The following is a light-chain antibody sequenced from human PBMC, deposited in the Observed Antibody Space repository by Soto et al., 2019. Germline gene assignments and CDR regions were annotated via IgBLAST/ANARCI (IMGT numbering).Light chain of an antibody. Sequence: DIQMTQSPSSLSASVGDRVTITCQARQDISNYLNRYQQKPGKAPKLLIYDASNLETGVPSRFSGSGSGTDFTFTISSQQPEDIATYYCQQYDHHPPCTFGQGTKVEIK. CDR1: QDISNY. V-gene: IGKV1-33*01. CDR3: QQYDHHPPCT. J-gene: IGKJ1*01. CDR2: DAS.